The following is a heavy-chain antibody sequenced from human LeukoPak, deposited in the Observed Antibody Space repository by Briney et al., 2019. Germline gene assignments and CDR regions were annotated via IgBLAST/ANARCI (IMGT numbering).Heavy chain of an antibody. CDR3: AKASIAARPRSAGLDY. J-gene: IGHJ4*02. CDR1: GFTFSSFG. V-gene: IGHV3-33*06. Sequence: PGGSLRLSCAASGFTFSSFGMHWVRQAPGKGLEWVAVTWYDGSNKYYADPVKGRFTISGDNSKNTLYLQMNSLRAEDTAVYYCAKASIAARPRSAGLDYWGQGTLVTVSS. D-gene: IGHD6-6*01. CDR2: TWYDGSNK.